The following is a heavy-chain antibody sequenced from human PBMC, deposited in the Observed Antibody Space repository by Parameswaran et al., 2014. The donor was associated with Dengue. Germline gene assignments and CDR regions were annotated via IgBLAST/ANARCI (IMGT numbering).Heavy chain of an antibody. Sequence: WIRQPPGKGLEWVSSISSSSSYIYYADSVKGRFTISRDNAKNSLYLQMNSLRAEDTAVYYCARIVQLERRAYYFDYWGQGTLVTVSS. J-gene: IGHJ4*02. D-gene: IGHD1-1*01. CDR3: ARIVQLERRAYYFDY. V-gene: IGHV3-21*01. CDR2: ISSSSSYI.